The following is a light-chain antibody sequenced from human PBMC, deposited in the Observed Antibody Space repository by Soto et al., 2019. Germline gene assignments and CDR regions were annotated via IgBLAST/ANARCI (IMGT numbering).Light chain of an antibody. CDR3: CSYVGNYIYV. CDR1: TSNFVGDKY. Sequence: QSALTQPRSVSGSPGQSVTISCTGTTSNFVGDKYVAWYQQHPDKAPRLMIYDVSKRPSGVPDRFSGSKSGNTASLTISGLQAEDEADYYCCSYVGNYIYVFGTGTKVTVL. CDR2: DVS. V-gene: IGLV2-11*01. J-gene: IGLJ1*01.